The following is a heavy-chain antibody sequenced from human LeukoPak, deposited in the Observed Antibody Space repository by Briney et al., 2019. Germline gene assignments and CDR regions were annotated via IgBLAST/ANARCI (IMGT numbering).Heavy chain of an antibody. V-gene: IGHV3-23*01. CDR1: GFTFARNV. Sequence: GGSLRLSCVASGFTFARNVMSWVRQAPGKGLERVSSISAPGGSTYYADSVKGRFTISRDNSENTLSLQMNSLRAGDTAVYYCAKGRGRAPITGDYFDSCGQGTLVTVSS. CDR3: AKGRGRAPITGDYFDS. D-gene: IGHD3-10*01. CDR2: ISAPGGST. J-gene: IGHJ4*02.